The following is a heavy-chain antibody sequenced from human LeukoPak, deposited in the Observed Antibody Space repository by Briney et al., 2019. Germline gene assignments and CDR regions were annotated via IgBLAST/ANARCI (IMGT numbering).Heavy chain of an antibody. Sequence: PGGSLRLSCAASGFTFNSYGMHCVRQTPGKGLEWVALLSYDGTNKYYADSVKGRFTISRDNSKNAVYLQVNSLRAEDTAVYYCAKSLGDYYGSGVYYDYHYYGMDVWGKGTTVTVSS. CDR1: GFTFNSYG. J-gene: IGHJ6*04. D-gene: IGHD3-10*01. CDR2: LSYDGTNK. V-gene: IGHV3-30*18. CDR3: AKSLGDYYGSGVYYDYHYYGMDV.